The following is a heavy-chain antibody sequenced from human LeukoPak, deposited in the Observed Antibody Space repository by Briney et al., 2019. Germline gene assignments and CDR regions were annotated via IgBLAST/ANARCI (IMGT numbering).Heavy chain of an antibody. Sequence: SVKVSCKASGGTFSSHAISWVRQAPGQGLEWMGGIIPIFGTANYAQKFQGRVTITTDESTSTAYMELSSLRSEDTAVYYCASSYGDLKYFQHWGQGTLVTVSS. V-gene: IGHV1-69*05. CDR3: ASSYGDLKYFQH. CDR1: GGTFSSHA. CDR2: IIPIFGTA. J-gene: IGHJ1*01. D-gene: IGHD4-17*01.